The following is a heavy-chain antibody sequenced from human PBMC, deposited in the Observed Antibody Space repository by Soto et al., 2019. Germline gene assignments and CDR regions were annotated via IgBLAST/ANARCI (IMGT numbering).Heavy chain of an antibody. CDR2: INHSGST. D-gene: IGHD1-1*01. V-gene: IGHV4-34*01. J-gene: IGHJ4*02. CDR3: PGSPVVTPVRDERKRVQEFDY. Sequence: PSETLSLTCAVYGGSFSGYYWSWIRQPPGKGLEWIGAINHSGSTNYNPSLKSRVTISVDTSKNQFSLKLSSVTAADTAVYYCPGSPVVTPVRDERKRVQEFDYLGQGTLVTVSS. CDR1: GGSFSGYY.